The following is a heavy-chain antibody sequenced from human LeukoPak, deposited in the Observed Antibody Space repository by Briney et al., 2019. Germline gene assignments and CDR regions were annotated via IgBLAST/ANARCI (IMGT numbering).Heavy chain of an antibody. D-gene: IGHD4-17*01. CDR1: GGSISSSSYY. CDR2: IYYSGST. Sequence: SETLSLTCTVSGGSISSSSYYWGWIRRPPGKGLEWIGSIYYSGSTYYNPSLKSRVTISVDTSKNQFSLKLSSVTAADTAVYYCARRNDYGDYAELFDYWGQGTLVTVSS. CDR3: ARRNDYGDYAELFDY. V-gene: IGHV4-39*01. J-gene: IGHJ4*02.